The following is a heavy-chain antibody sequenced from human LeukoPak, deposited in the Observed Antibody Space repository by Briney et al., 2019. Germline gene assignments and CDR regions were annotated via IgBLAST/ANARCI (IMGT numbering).Heavy chain of an antibody. CDR2: IYYCGRT. D-gene: IGHD1-26*01. Sequence: SETLSLTLIVSRGSISSYLCNELRPPAWRGVEGVGYIYYCGRTNYNPSLKRRVTISVDPSKNQVSLKLSYVTAGDPGVYYCARGRKVGATDYFVFWGQGTVLTVSS. CDR3: ARGRKVGATDYFVF. V-gene: IGHV4-59*01. CDR1: RGSISSYL. J-gene: IGHJ4*02.